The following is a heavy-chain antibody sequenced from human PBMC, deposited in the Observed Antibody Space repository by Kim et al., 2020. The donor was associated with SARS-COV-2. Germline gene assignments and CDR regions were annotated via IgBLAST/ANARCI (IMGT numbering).Heavy chain of an antibody. CDR3: ASPSSWMIAFYI. CDR1: GYTFTSYY. J-gene: IGHJ3*02. CDR2: INPSGGST. Sequence: ASVKVSCKASGYTFTSYYMHWVRQAPGQGLEWMGIINPSGGSTCYAQKFQGRVTMTRDTPTSTVYKELSSLRSEDTAVYYCASPSSWMIAFYIWGQGTMVTVSS. V-gene: IGHV1-46*01. D-gene: IGHD2-2*03.